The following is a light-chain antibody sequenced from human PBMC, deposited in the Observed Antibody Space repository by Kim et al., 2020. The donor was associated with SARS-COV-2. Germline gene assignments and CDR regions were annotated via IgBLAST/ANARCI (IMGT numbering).Light chain of an antibody. J-gene: IGKJ1*01. V-gene: IGKV3-15*01. CDR1: QSVSSN. CDR2: GAS. CDR3: QQYNNWPPT. Sequence: EIVMTQSPATLSVSPGERATLSCRASQSVSSNLAWYQQKPGQAPRLLIYGASTRATGIPARFSGSGSGTEFTLTISSLQSEDFAVYYCQQYNNWPPTFGKGTKGDIK.